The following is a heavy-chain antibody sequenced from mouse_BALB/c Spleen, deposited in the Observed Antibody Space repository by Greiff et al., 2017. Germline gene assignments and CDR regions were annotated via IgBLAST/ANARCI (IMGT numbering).Heavy chain of an antibody. CDR3: APIYYYGSSSFAY. J-gene: IGHJ3*01. CDR1: GYTFTDYN. D-gene: IGHD1-1*01. Sequence: VQLQQSGPELVKPGASVKLSCKASGYTFTDYNMHWVKQSHGKSLEWIGYIYPYNGGTAYNQKFKSKATLTVDNSSSTAYMELRSLTSEDSAVYYCAPIYYYGSSSFAYWGQGTLVTVSA. CDR2: IYPYNGGT. V-gene: IGHV1S29*02.